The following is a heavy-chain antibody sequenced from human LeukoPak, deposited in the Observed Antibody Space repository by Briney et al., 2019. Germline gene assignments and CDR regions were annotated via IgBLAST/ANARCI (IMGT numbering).Heavy chain of an antibody. J-gene: IGHJ6*03. CDR1: GGTFSSYA. D-gene: IGHD6-13*01. CDR3: VSAGGSWAYYYYMDV. V-gene: IGHV1-69*05. CDR2: IIPIFGTA. Sequence: SVKVSCKASGGTFSSYAISWVRQAPGQGLEWMGGIIPIFGTANYAQKFQGRVTITTDESTSTAYMELSSLRSEDTAVYYCVSAGGSWAYYYYMDVWGKGTTVTVSS.